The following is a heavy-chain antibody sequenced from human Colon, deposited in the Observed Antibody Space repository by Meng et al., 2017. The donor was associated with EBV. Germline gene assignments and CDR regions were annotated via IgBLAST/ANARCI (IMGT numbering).Heavy chain of an antibody. V-gene: IGHV4-4*02. J-gene: IGHJ5*02. Sequence: ELSGSGTVLGAASGTLSLTCAVSGGSNDGDNWWNWVRQTPGKGLEWIGEISHSGTTNYNPSLKSRVTISIDKSKNQFSLKLTSVTAADTAVYYCARDYYASGFVFDLWGQGTLVTVSS. D-gene: IGHD3-10*01. CDR2: ISHSGTT. CDR1: GGSNDGDNW. CDR3: ARDYYASGFVFDL.